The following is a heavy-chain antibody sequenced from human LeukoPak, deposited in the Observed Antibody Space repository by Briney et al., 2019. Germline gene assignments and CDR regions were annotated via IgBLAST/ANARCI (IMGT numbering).Heavy chain of an antibody. Sequence: SETLSLTCTVSGGSIGGSTGHWGWIRQPPGKGLEWIGSIFYRGSPYYNPSLNSRLTISIDTSKKQFSLKLSSVTAADTAVYYCARGVDYYGVWGQGTLVTVSS. CDR3: ARGVDYYGV. D-gene: IGHD3-10*01. V-gene: IGHV4-39*07. J-gene: IGHJ4*02. CDR2: IFYRGSP. CDR1: GGSIGGSTGH.